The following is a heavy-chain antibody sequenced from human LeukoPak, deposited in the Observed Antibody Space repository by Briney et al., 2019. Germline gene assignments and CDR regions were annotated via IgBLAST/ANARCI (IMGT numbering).Heavy chain of an antibody. Sequence: GESLKISCKGSGYSFTNYWIGWVRQMPGKGLEWMGNIYPGDSDTRYSPSFQGQVTISADKSISTAYLQWSSLKASDSAMYYCASPPYYSGGTYFPGFGWGQGTLVTVSS. CDR3: ASPPYYSGGTYFPGFG. CDR1: GYSFTNYW. CDR2: IYPGDSDT. J-gene: IGHJ4*02. D-gene: IGHD2-15*01. V-gene: IGHV5-51*01.